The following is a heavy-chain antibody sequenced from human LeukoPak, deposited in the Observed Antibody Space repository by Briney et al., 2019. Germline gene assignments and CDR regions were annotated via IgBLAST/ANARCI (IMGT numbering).Heavy chain of an antibody. J-gene: IGHJ4*02. D-gene: IGHD1-1*01. CDR3: ARHFGTGDNFDY. V-gene: IGHV1-8*01. CDR1: GYTFTNND. CDR2: MHPNSDDT. Sequence: GASVKVSCKASGYTFTNNDIHWVRQATGQGLEWMGWMHPNSDDTGYAQKFQGRVTKTRNTSISTAYMELSSLRPEDTAVYYCARHFGTGDNFDYWGQGTLLIVSS.